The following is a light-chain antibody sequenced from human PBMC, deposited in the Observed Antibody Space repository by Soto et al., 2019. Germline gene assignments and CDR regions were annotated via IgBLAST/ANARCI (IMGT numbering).Light chain of an antibody. V-gene: IGKV3-20*01. CDR1: QSVNNRY. CDR3: QQYGSSPPT. J-gene: IGKJ1*01. CDR2: GAS. Sequence: EIVLTQSPGTLSLSPGERSALSCSASQSVNNRYLAWYQQKSGRAPRLLISGASSRATGIPDRFSGSGSGTDFTLTISRLEPEDFAVYYCQQYGSSPPTFGQGTKVDIK.